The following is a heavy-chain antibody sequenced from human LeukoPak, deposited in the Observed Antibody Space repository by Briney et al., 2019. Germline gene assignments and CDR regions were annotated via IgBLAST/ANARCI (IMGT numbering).Heavy chain of an antibody. CDR3: ASLTTGTLDY. CDR2: INHSGST. V-gene: IGHV4-34*01. Sequence: SETLSLTCAVYGGSFSGYYWSWIRQPPGKGLEWIGEINHSGSTNYNPSLKSRVTISVDKSKNQFSLKLSSVTAADTAVYYCASLTTGTLDYWGQGTLVTVSS. D-gene: IGHD1-1*01. J-gene: IGHJ4*02. CDR1: GGSFSGYY.